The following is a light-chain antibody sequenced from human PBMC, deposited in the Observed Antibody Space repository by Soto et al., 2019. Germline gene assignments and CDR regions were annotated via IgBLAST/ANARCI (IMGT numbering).Light chain of an antibody. CDR1: QGVSSNY. CDR3: QQYGSSRT. J-gene: IGKJ1*01. Sequence: EIVLTQSPGTLSLSPGERATLSCRASQGVSSNYLAWYQQKPGQGPRLLIYDTSSRAPGIPNRLSGSGSGTDFTLTISRLEPEDFAVYYCQQYGSSRTFGQGTKVDIK. V-gene: IGKV3-20*01. CDR2: DTS.